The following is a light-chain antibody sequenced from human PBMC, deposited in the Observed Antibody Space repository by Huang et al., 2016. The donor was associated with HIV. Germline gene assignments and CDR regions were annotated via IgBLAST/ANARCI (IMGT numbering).Light chain of an antibody. CDR3: QQYNDWRT. J-gene: IGKJ1*01. CDR2: GAF. CDR1: QSVSRN. V-gene: IGKV3-15*01. Sequence: EIVLTQSPATLSVSPGERATLSCRASQSVSRNLAWYQHKPGQTPRLLIYGAFTRATGIPARVSGSGSGTEFTLTIIGLQSEDFAVYYCQQYNDWRTFGQGTKVEIK.